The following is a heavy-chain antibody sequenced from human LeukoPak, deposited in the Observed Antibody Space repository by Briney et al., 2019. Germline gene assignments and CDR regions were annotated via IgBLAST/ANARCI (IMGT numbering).Heavy chain of an antibody. CDR2: IHYSGST. V-gene: IGHV4-39*07. J-gene: IGHJ5*02. CDR1: GGSISSSSYY. CDR3: ARTYGSASWWFDP. Sequence: SETLSLTCTVSGGSISSSSYYWGWIRQPPGKGLEWIGSIHYSGSTFFNPSLKSRVTISVDTSKNQFSLKLSSVTAADTAVYYCARTYGSASWWFDPWGQGTLVTVSS. D-gene: IGHD2-15*01.